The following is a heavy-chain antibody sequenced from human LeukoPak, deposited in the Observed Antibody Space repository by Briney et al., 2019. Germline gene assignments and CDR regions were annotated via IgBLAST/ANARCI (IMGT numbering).Heavy chain of an antibody. CDR3: ARAPHDYGDYSHFDY. D-gene: IGHD4-17*01. CDR2: IYHSGST. J-gene: IGHJ4*02. CDR1: GGSISSRNW. Sequence: SETLSLTCAVSGGSISSRNWWSWVRPPPGKGLEWIGEIYHSGSTNYNPSLKTRVTISVDKSKNQFSLKLSSVTAADTAVYYCARAPHDYGDYSHFDYWGQGTLVTVSS. V-gene: IGHV4-4*02.